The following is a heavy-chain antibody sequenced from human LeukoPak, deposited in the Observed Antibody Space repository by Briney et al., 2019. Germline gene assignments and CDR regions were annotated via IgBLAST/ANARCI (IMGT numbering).Heavy chain of an antibody. CDR2: ISYDGSNK. V-gene: IGHV3-30*18. D-gene: IGHD6-13*01. J-gene: IGHJ4*02. CDR1: GFTFSSYG. Sequence: GGSLRLSCAASGFTFSSYGMDWVRQAPGKGLGWGAVISYDGSNKYYADSVKGRFTISRDNSKNTLYLQMNSLRAEDTAVYYCANGAAAGNFDYWGQGTLVTVSS. CDR3: ANGAAAGNFDY.